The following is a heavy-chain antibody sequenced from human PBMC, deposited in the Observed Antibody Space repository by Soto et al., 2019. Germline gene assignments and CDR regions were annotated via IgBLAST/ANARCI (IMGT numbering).Heavy chain of an antibody. J-gene: IGHJ4*02. CDR1: GYTFTSYA. CDR3: AREFIVGG. CDR2: INAGNGNT. D-gene: IGHD1-26*01. V-gene: IGHV1-3*01. Sequence: QVQLVQSGAEVKKPGASVKVSCKASGYTFTSYAMHWVRQAPGQRLEWMGWINAGNGNTKYSQKFQGRVTITTDTSASTAYLELGSLRSEDTAVYYCAREFIVGGWGQGTLGTVSS.